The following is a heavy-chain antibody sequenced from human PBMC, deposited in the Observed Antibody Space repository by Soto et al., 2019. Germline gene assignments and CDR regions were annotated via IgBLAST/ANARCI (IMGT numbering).Heavy chain of an antibody. Sequence: EVQLVESGGGLVQPGGSLRLSCAASGFTFSSYSMNWVRQAPGKGLEWVSYISSSSSTIYYADSVKGRFPISIDNAKKSLYQERNSLRAEDTAVYYGARDYYDSSGYSADFDYWGQGTLVTVAS. D-gene: IGHD3-22*01. J-gene: IGHJ4*02. CDR3: ARDYYDSSGYSADFDY. CDR1: GFTFSSYS. V-gene: IGHV3-48*01. CDR2: ISSSSSTI.